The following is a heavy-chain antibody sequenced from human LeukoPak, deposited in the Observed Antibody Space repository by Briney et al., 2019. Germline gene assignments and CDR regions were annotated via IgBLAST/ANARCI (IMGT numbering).Heavy chain of an antibody. Sequence: PGGSLRLSCAASGFTFSSYAMSWVRQAPGKGLEWVSAISGSGGATYYADSVKGRFTISRDNSKNTLYLQMNSLRAEDTAVYYCAKNGGSYHTEFDYRGQGTLVTVSS. CDR1: GFTFSSYA. CDR2: ISGSGGAT. J-gene: IGHJ4*02. V-gene: IGHV3-23*01. CDR3: AKNGGSYHTEFDY. D-gene: IGHD1-26*01.